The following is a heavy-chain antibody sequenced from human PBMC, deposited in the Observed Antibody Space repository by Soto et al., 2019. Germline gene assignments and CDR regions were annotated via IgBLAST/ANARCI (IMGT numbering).Heavy chain of an antibody. CDR1: GGSICSYY. V-gene: IGHV4-59*12. CDR3: ARDTHYSSSWYENWFDP. D-gene: IGHD6-13*01. J-gene: IGHJ5*02. CDR2: IYYSGST. Sequence: PSETLSLTCTVSGGSICSYYWSWIRQPPGKGLEWIGYIYYSGSTNYNPSLKSRVTISVDTSKNQFSLKLSSVTAADTAVYYCARDTHYSSSWYENWFDPWGQGTLVTVS.